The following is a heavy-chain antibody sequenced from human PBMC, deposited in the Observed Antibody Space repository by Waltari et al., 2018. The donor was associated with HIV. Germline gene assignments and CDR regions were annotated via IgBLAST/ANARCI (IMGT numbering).Heavy chain of an antibody. CDR3: ARAAISPRWFGSPGDD. D-gene: IGHD3-10*01. CDR2: INPRSGST. V-gene: IGHV1-46*01. CDR1: GYTFSSHY. J-gene: IGHJ4*02. Sequence: QVQVVQSGAEVKKPGASVKVSCKASGYTFSSHYMHWVRQAPGQGLECMGIINPRSGSTRYAQKCEGRVTMTRDTSTSTVDMELSSLRSECTAVYYCARAAISPRWFGSPGDDWGQGTLVTVSS.